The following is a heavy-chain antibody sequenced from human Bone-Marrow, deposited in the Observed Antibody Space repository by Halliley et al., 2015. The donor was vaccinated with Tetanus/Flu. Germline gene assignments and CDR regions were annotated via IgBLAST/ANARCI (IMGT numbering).Heavy chain of an antibody. V-gene: IGHV3-23*01. D-gene: IGHD3-3*01. CDR3: AKAFDFWSYYFDF. J-gene: IGHJ4*02. CDR2: ISGSGSST. Sequence: EWVSTISGSGSSTFYADSAKGRFTISRDNSRNTIYLQMNSLGAEDTAVYYCAKAFDFWSYYFDFWGQGTLVTVSS.